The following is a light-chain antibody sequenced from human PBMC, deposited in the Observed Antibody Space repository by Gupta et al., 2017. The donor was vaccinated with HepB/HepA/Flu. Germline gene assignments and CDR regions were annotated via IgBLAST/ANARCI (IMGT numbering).Light chain of an antibody. CDR3: QSYDSSLTEV. CDR2: DDT. Sequence: QSVLTQPPSVSGAPGQTVTISCTGSRSNIGAGYDVHWYHQLPGRAPKLLIYDDTNRPSGVPDRFSASKSGASASLAITGLQAEDEGDYYCQSYDSSLTEVFGGGTKLTVL. CDR1: RSNIGAGYD. J-gene: IGLJ3*02. V-gene: IGLV1-40*01.